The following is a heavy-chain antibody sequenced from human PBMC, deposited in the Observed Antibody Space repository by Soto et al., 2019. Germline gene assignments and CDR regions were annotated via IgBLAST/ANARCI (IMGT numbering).Heavy chain of an antibody. CDR3: AGCRGWLTLY. CDR2: MHSTGSN. Sequence: QVQLQESGPGLVKPSETLSLTCTVSGASISGHYWGWFRQPPGKRPEWIGYMHSTGSNNYNPSIQSRVAISLDTSKNQYSLTLISVTAADTDVYYCAGCRGWLTLYWSLGTLVTVSS. D-gene: IGHD6-19*01. V-gene: IGHV4-59*11. CDR1: GASISGHY. J-gene: IGHJ4*02.